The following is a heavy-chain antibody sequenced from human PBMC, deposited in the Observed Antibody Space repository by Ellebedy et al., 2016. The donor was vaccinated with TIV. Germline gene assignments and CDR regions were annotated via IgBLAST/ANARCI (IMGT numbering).Heavy chain of an antibody. CDR3: ARRGSYGDYAVQINNWFDR. V-gene: IGHV3-7*01. D-gene: IGHD4-17*01. J-gene: IGHJ5*02. CDR1: GFNFRSYW. Sequence: GESLKISCVASGFNFRSYWMGWVRQAPGKGLAWVANIYQDGSQKYYVDSAEGRFTISRDNAKNSLYLQMNSLRVEDTAVYYCARRGSYGDYAVQINNWFDRWGQGTLVTVYS. CDR2: IYQDGSQK.